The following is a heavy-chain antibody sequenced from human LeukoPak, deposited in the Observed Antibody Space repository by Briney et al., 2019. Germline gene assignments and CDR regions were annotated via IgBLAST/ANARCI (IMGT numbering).Heavy chain of an antibody. V-gene: IGHV1-46*01. D-gene: IGHD2-2*01. J-gene: IGHJ6*04. CDR2: INPSGGST. CDR1: GYTFTSYY. Sequence: ASVKVSCKASGYTFTSYYMHWVRQAPGQGLEWMGIINPSGGSTSYAQKFQGRVTMTRDTSTSTVYMELSSLRSEDMAVYYCARESRYCSSTSCYGGFDYYYGMDVWGKGTTVTVSS. CDR3: ARESRYCSSTSCYGGFDYYYGMDV.